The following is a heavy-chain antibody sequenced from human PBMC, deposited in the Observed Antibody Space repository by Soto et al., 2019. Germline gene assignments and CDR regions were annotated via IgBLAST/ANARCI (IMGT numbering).Heavy chain of an antibody. CDR3: AHTHHRRVGYNSGFDY. Sequence: QITLKESGPTLVKPTQTLTLTCTFSGFSLSTSGVGVGWIRQPPGKALEWLALIYWDYDKRYSPSLKSRLTITKDTSKNQVVLTMTNMDPVDTATYYCAHTHHRRVGYNSGFDYWGQGTLVTVSS. J-gene: IGHJ4*02. D-gene: IGHD5-12*01. CDR1: GFSLSTSGVG. CDR2: IYWDYDK. V-gene: IGHV2-5*02.